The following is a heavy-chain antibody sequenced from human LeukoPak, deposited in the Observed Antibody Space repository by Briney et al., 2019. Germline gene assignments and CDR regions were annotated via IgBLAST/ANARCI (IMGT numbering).Heavy chain of an antibody. D-gene: IGHD6-13*01. CDR3: ARGRSSWYGANNWFDP. CDR2: MNPSSGNT. Sequence: ASVKVSCKASGYTFTTYDINWVRQATGQGLEWIGWMNPSSGNTGYAQKVQGRVTMTRDTSISTAYMELSGLRSEDTAVYYCARGRSSWYGANNWFDPWGQGTLVTVSS. CDR1: GYTFTTYD. V-gene: IGHV1-8*01. J-gene: IGHJ5*02.